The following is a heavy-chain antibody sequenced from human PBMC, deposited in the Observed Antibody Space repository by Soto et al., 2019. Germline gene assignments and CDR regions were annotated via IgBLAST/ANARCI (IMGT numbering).Heavy chain of an antibody. CDR2: IIPIFGSE. Sequence: QVHLVQSGAEVKEPGSSVKVSCKASGGSITKYGISWVRQAPGKGLEWMGGIIPIFGSESYAQKLRGRVTMTADESTNTAYVELRGLRSEDTAVYYCAIRGIAAAGTEDRGFDTWGQGTLVTVSS. CDR3: AIRGIAAAGTEDRGFDT. CDR1: GGSITKYG. J-gene: IGHJ5*02. V-gene: IGHV1-69*12. D-gene: IGHD6-13*01.